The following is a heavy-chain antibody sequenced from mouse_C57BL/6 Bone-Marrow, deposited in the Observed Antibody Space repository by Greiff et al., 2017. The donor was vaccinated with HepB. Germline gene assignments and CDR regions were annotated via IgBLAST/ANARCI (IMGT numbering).Heavy chain of an antibody. D-gene: IGHD2-3*01. Sequence: QVHVKQSGAELVKPGASVKISCKASGYAFRSYWLNWVKQRPGKGLEWIGQIYPGDGDTNYNGKFKGKATLTADKSSSTAYMQRSSLTSEDSAVYFCARGGYYDGYTHDAMDNWGQGTSDTDST. J-gene: IGHJ4*01. CDR1: GYAFRSYW. CDR3: ARGGYYDGYTHDAMDN. CDR2: IYPGDGDT. V-gene: IGHV1-80*01.